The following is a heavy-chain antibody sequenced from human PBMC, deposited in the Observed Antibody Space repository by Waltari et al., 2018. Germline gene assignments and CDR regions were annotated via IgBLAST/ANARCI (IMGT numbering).Heavy chain of an antibody. D-gene: IGHD3-22*01. V-gene: IGHV3-74*01. J-gene: IGHJ4*02. CDR3: ARDRTVYYYDSSGHPGY. CDR1: GFTFSSYW. Sequence: EVQLVESGGGLVQPGGSLRLSCAASGFTFSSYWMHWVRQAPGKGVVWVVPLFISDGSSTTDADSVKGRFTISSDNAKNTLYLQMNSLRAEDTAVYYCARDRTVYYYDSSGHPGYWGQGTLFTVSS. CDR2: FISDGSST.